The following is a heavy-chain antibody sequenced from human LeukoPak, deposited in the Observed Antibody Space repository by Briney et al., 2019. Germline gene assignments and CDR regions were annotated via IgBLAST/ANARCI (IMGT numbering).Heavy chain of an antibody. Sequence: SVNLSCKVSGYTLTELSMHWVRQAPGKGNEWMGGFDPEDGETIYAQKFQGRVTMTEDTSTDTAYTELSSLRSEDTAVYYCATAPADRYSSGWYSYWGQGTLVTVSS. V-gene: IGHV1-24*01. D-gene: IGHD6-19*01. CDR1: GYTLTELS. CDR3: ATAPADRYSSGWYSY. J-gene: IGHJ4*02. CDR2: FDPEDGET.